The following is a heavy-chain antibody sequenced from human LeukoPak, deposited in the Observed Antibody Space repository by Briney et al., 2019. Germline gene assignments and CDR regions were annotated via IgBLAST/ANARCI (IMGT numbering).Heavy chain of an antibody. CDR2: IYYSGST. CDR1: GGSISSTSYY. V-gene: IGHV4-39*07. CDR3: ARVRGAVTRVDY. D-gene: IGHD4-17*01. Sequence: PSETLSLTCTVSGGSISSTSYYWGWIRQPPGNGLEWIGSIYYSGSTYYNPSLKSRVTISVDTSKNQFSLKLSSVTAADTAVYYCARVRGAVTRVDYWGQGTLVTVSS. J-gene: IGHJ4*02.